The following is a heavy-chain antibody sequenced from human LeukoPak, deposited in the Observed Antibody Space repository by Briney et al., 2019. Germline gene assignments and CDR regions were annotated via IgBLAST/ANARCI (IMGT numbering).Heavy chain of an antibody. CDR2: IIPIFGTA. CDR1: GGTFSSYA. J-gene: IGHJ5*02. V-gene: IGHV1-69*13. CDR3: ARDRAPYYDILTGYYGGAWFDP. D-gene: IGHD3-9*01. Sequence: SVNVSCTASGGTFSSYAISWVRQAPGQGLEWMGGIIPIFGTANYAQKFQGRVTITADESTSTAYMELSSLRSEDTAVYYCARDRAPYYDILTGYYGGAWFDPWGQGTLVTVSS.